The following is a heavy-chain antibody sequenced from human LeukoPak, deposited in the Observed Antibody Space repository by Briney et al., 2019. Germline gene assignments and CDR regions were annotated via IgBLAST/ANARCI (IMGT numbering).Heavy chain of an antibody. CDR3: ARRYFDL. V-gene: IGHV3-48*01. Sequence: GGSLRLSCAASGFTFNTYTMNWVRQAPGKGLEWVSYISGSSGIIDYADSVRGRFTISRDNAKNSLYLQMNSLRAEDTAVYYCARRYFDLWGRGTLVTVSS. CDR2: ISGSSGII. J-gene: IGHJ2*01. CDR1: GFTFNTYT.